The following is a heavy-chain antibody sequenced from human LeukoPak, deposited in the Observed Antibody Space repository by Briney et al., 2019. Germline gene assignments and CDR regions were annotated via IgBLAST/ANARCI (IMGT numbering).Heavy chain of an antibody. Sequence: ASVKVSCKASGGTFSSYAISWVRQAPGQGLEWMGGIIPIFGTANYAQKFQGRVTITADKSTSTAYMELRSLRSDDTAVYYCARDVPQLAYYDFWSGYYEYWGQGTLVTVSS. CDR2: IIPIFGTA. CDR1: GGTFSSYA. D-gene: IGHD3-3*01. CDR3: ARDVPQLAYYDFWSGYYEY. V-gene: IGHV1-69*06. J-gene: IGHJ4*02.